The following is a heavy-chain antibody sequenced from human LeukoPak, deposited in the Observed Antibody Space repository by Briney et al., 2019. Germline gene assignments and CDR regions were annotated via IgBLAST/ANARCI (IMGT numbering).Heavy chain of an antibody. J-gene: IGHJ4*02. Sequence: PSETLSLTCAVSGGSISSSNWWSWVRQPPGKGLEWIGEIYHSGSTNYNPSLKSRVTISVDKSKNQFSLKLSSVTAADTAVYYCARTQPQRNYYDSSGYEDYWGRGTLVSVSS. D-gene: IGHD3-22*01. V-gene: IGHV4-4*02. CDR1: GGSISSSNW. CDR3: ARTQPQRNYYDSSGYEDY. CDR2: IYHSGST.